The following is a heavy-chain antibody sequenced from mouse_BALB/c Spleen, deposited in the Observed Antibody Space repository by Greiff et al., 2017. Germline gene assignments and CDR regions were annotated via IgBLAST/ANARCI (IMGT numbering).Heavy chain of an antibody. CDR3: AREGYYGSSYFDY. V-gene: IGHV3-6*02. J-gene: IGHJ2*01. D-gene: IGHD1-1*01. CDR2: ISYDGSN. Sequence: EVQLVESGPGLVKPSQSLSLTCSVTGYSFTSGYYWNWIRQFPGNILEWMGYISYDGSNNYNPSLKNRISITRDTSKNQFFLKLNSVTTEDTATYYCAREGYYGSSYFDYWGQGTTVTVSS. CDR1: GYSFTSGYY.